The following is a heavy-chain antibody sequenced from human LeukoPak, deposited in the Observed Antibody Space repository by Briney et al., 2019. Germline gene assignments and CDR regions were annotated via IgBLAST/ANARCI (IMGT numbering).Heavy chain of an antibody. D-gene: IGHD3-22*01. CDR3: AKSWYYDSSGYHSPPYFDY. Sequence: GGSVRLSCAASGFTFSSYGMHWVRQAPGKGLEWVAVIWYDGSNKYYADSVKGRFTISRDNSKNTLYLQMNSLRAEDTAVYYCAKSWYYDSSGYHSPPYFDYWGQGTLVTVSS. CDR1: GFTFSSYG. CDR2: IWYDGSNK. J-gene: IGHJ4*02. V-gene: IGHV3-30*02.